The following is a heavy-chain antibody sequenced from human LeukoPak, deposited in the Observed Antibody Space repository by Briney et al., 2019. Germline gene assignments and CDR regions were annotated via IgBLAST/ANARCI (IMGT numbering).Heavy chain of an antibody. D-gene: IGHD1-1*01. CDR1: GGSISSGGYS. V-gene: IGHV4-30-2*01. J-gene: IGHJ5*02. CDR3: ARVPRTGWFDP. Sequence: SETVSLTCAVSGGSISSGGYSWSWIRQPPGKGLEWIGCIYHSGSTYYNPSLKSRVTISVDRSKNQFSLKLSSVTAADTAVYYCARVPRTGWFDPWGQGTLVTVSS. CDR2: IYHSGST.